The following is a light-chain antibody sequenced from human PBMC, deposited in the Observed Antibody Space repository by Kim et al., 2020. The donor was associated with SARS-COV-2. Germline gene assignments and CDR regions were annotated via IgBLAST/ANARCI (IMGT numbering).Light chain of an antibody. CDR2: GNN. V-gene: IGLV1-40*01. CDR3: QSYDSSLSSYV. J-gene: IGLJ1*01. CDR1: SSNIGAGYD. Sequence: QSVLTQPPSVSGAPGQRVIISCTGSSSNIGAGYDVHWYQQLPGTAPKLLIYGNNNRPSGVPDRFSGSKSGTSGSLAITGLQAEDESDYYCQSYDSSLSSYVFGSGTKVTVL.